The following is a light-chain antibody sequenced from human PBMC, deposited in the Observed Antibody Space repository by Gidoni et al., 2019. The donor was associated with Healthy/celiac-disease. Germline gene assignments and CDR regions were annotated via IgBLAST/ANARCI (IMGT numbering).Light chain of an antibody. CDR2: EVS. CDR1: RSDVGGYNY. V-gene: IGLV2-14*01. J-gene: IGLJ2*01. CDR3: SSYTSSSTHVV. Sequence: QSALTQPASVSGSPGQSITISCTGTRSDVGGYNYVSWYQQHPGKAPKLMIYEVSNRPSGVSNRFSGSQSGNTASLTISGLQAEDEADYYCSSYTSSSTHVVFGGGTKLTVL.